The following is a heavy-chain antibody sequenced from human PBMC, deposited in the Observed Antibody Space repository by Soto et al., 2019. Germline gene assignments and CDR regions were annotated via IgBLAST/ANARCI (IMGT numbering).Heavy chain of an antibody. V-gene: IGHV4-34*09. CDR3: ARFGDAVITKGYFDY. CDR1: GGSFSGYY. Sequence: KSSETLSLTCAVYGGSFSGYYWSWIRQPPGKGLEWIGEINHSGSTNYNPSLRSRVTISVDTSKNQFSLKLSSVTAADTAVYYCARFGDAVITKGYFDYWGQGTLVTVSS. CDR2: INHSGST. J-gene: IGHJ4*02. D-gene: IGHD3-22*01.